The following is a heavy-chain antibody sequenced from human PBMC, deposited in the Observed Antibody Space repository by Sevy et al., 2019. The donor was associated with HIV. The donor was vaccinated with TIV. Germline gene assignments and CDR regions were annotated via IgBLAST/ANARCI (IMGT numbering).Heavy chain of an antibody. Sequence: GGSLRLSCTASGFTFSGYDMHWVRQAPGKGLEWMAVIWHDGSNTKYVDSVKGRFTISRDNSKNTLYLQMSSLRVEDTAVYYCARDGSTGGPFDNWGQGTLVTVSS. V-gene: IGHV3-33*01. D-gene: IGHD2-8*02. J-gene: IGHJ4*02. CDR2: IWHDGSNT. CDR3: ARDGSTGGPFDN. CDR1: GFTFSGYD.